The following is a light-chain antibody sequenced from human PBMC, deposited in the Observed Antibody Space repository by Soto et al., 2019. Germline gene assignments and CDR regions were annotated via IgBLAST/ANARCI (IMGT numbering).Light chain of an antibody. J-gene: IGLJ1*01. Sequence: QSALTQPPSVSGAPGQRVTISCTGCSSNIGPTYDVHWYQQLPGTAPKLLIYANTNRPSGVPDRFSGSKSGTSASLAITGLQAGDEADYYCQSYDSSLSGYVFGTGTKVTVL. CDR3: QSYDSSLSGYV. V-gene: IGLV1-40*01. CDR1: SSNIGPTYD. CDR2: ANT.